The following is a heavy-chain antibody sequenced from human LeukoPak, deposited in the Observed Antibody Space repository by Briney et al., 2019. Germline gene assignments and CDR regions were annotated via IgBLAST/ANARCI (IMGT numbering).Heavy chain of an antibody. CDR1: GYTFTNYD. V-gene: IGHV1-8*01. CDR2: MKPNSGNT. Sequence: GASVKVSCKASGYTFTNYDINWVRQATGQGLEWMGYMKPNSGNTGYAQKFQGRVTMTRDTSISTAYMELSGLTSEDTAVYYCATELRWKDHWGQGTLVTVS. D-gene: IGHD4-23*01. J-gene: IGHJ4*02. CDR3: ATELRWKDH.